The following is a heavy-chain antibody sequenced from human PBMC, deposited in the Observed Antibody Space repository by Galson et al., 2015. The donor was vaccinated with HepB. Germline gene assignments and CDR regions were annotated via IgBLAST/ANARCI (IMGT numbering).Heavy chain of an antibody. J-gene: IGHJ4*02. CDR1: GYSFTTYW. D-gene: IGHD3-22*01. V-gene: IGHV5-51*01. CDR3: ARRQYYDSTGYHGIDY. CDR2: IYPGDSDT. Sequence: QSGAEVKKPGESLKISCKGSGYSFTTYWIAWVRQMPGKGPEWMGLIYPGDSDTRYSPSFQGQVTISADKSINTAYLQWSSLKASDTAMYYSARRQYYDSTGYHGIDYWGQGTLVTVSS.